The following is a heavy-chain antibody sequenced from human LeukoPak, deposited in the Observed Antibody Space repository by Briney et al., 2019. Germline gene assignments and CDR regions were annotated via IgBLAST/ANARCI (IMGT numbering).Heavy chain of an antibody. CDR3: ARARSSTIFGVVIIQYWFDP. V-gene: IGHV1-2*02. D-gene: IGHD3-3*01. J-gene: IGHJ5*02. Sequence: ASVKVSCKASGYTFSGYYMRWMRQAPGQGLEWMGWINPNSGGINYAQKFQGRVTMTRDTSISTAYMELSRLKSDDTAVYYCARARSSTIFGVVIIQYWFDPWGQGTLVTVSS. CDR1: GYTFSGYY. CDR2: INPNSGGI.